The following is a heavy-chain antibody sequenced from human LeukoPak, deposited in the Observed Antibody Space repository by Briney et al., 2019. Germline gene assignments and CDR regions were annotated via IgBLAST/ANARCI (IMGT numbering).Heavy chain of an antibody. CDR3: ARGPRRAIAARRYITDY. CDR2: NNPNSGGT. D-gene: IGHD6-6*01. Sequence: ASVKVSCKASGYTFTGYYMHWVRQPPGQGLEWMGWNNPNSGGTNYAQKFQGRVTMTRDTSISTAYMELSRLRSDDTAVYYCARGPRRAIAARRYITDYWGQGTLVTVSS. V-gene: IGHV1-2*02. J-gene: IGHJ4*02. CDR1: GYTFTGYY.